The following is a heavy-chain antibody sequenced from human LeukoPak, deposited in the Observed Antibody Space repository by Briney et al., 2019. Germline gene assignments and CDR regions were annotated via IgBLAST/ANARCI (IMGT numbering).Heavy chain of an antibody. CDR1: GFTFSSYS. CDR2: ISSSSSTI. D-gene: IGHD4-17*01. CDR3: ARGGPSYGDYSFDY. J-gene: IGHJ4*02. Sequence: GGSLRLSXAASGFTFSSYSMNWVRQAPGKGLEWVSYISSSSSTIYYADSVKGRFTISRDNAKNSLYLQMNSLRVEDTAVYYCARGGPSYGDYSFDYWGQGTLVTVSS. V-gene: IGHV3-48*01.